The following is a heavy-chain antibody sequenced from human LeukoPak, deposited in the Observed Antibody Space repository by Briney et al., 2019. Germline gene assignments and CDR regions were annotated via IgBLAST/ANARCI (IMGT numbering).Heavy chain of an antibody. V-gene: IGHV3-15*01. Sequence: GGSLRLSCAASGFTFSDAWMNWVRQAPGKGLEWGGRIKSKTDGGTTDYAAPVKGRFTISRDDSKNTLYLQMNSLRTEDTAVYYCTTDPPPNYYYDSSGYYILHSLGYWGQGTLVTVSS. D-gene: IGHD3-22*01. CDR2: IKSKTDGGTT. CDR3: TTDPPPNYYYDSSGYYILHSLGY. J-gene: IGHJ4*02. CDR1: GFTFSDAW.